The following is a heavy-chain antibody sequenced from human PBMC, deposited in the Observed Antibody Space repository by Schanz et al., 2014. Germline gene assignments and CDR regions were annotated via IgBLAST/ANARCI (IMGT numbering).Heavy chain of an antibody. V-gene: IGHV3-66*01. J-gene: IGHJ4*02. D-gene: IGHD4-17*01. CDR2: IYSSGST. Sequence: DVQLLESGGGLVQPGESLRLSCAASGLLFSYYYMSGVRQAPGKGLEWVSTIYSSGSTYYADSVRGRFTISRDNSMNTVYLQMNSLRAEDTAVYYCVRDTDYHFDYWGQGTLVTVSS. CDR1: GLLFSYYY. CDR3: VRDTDYHFDY.